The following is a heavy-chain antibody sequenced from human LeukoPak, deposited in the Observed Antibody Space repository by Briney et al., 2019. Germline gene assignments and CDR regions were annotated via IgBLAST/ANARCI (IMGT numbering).Heavy chain of an antibody. D-gene: IGHD3-22*01. V-gene: IGHV1-69*04. J-gene: IGHJ5*02. Sequence: ASVKVSCKASGGTFSSYAISWVRQAPGQGLEWMGRIIPILGIANYAQKFQGRVTITADKSTSTAYMELSSLRSEDAAVYYCARDYRSPIYYDSSGSQGDWFDPWGQGTLVTVSS. CDR2: IIPILGIA. CDR1: GGTFSSYA. CDR3: ARDYRSPIYYDSSGSQGDWFDP.